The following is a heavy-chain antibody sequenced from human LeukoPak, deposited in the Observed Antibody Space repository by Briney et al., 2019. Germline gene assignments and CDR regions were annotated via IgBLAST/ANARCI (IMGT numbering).Heavy chain of an antibody. Sequence: SETLSLTCTVSGGSISRYYWSWIRQPPGKGLEWIGYVYYSGSTNYNPSLKSRVTISVDTSKNQFSLKLSSVTAADTAVYYCASSQWLSYYYYYMDVWGKGTTVTVSS. D-gene: IGHD6-19*01. CDR1: GGSISRYY. J-gene: IGHJ6*03. CDR2: VYYSGST. V-gene: IGHV4-59*01. CDR3: ASSQWLSYYYYYMDV.